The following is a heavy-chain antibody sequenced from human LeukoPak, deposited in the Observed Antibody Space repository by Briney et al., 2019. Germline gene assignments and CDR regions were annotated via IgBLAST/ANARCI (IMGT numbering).Heavy chain of an antibody. V-gene: IGHV1-2*02. CDR1: GYTFTGYY. CDR3: AREPLITSRGYYYHYMDV. D-gene: IGHD2-2*01. CDR2: IKPSSGHT. J-gene: IGHJ6*03. Sequence: ASVKVSCKASGYTFTGYYMHWVRQAPGQGLEWMGWIKPSSGHTNYPQKFQGRVTMTRDTSVSTSYMELRRLTSDDTAVYYCAREPLITSRGYYYHYMDVWGKGTTLTVSS.